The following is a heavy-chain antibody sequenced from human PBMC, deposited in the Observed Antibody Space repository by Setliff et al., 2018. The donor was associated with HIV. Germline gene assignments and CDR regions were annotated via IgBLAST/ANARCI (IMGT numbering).Heavy chain of an antibody. Sequence: PGGSLRLSCAASEFTFSSYGMHWVRQAPGKGLEWVAVISYDGSNKYYADSLKGRFTISRDNSRNTLYLQMSNLRADDTAVYFCARASKSTANCAAPNMCYGKGAFDVWGQGTMVTVSS. D-gene: IGHD2-2*01. CDR3: ARASKSTANCAAPNMCYGKGAFDV. CDR2: ISYDGSNK. V-gene: IGHV3-30*03. J-gene: IGHJ3*01. CDR1: EFTFSSYG.